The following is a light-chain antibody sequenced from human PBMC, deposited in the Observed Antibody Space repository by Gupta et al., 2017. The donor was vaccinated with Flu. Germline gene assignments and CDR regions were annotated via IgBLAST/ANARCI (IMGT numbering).Light chain of an antibody. Sequence: GTLSLSPGERATLSCRASQSISSSFLAWYQQKPGQAPRLLIYGASSRATGIPDRFSGSGSGTDFTLTISRLEPEDFAVYYCQQSGSSPRTFGQGTQVEVK. CDR3: QQSGSSPRT. V-gene: IGKV3-20*01. J-gene: IGKJ1*01. CDR1: QSISSSF. CDR2: GAS.